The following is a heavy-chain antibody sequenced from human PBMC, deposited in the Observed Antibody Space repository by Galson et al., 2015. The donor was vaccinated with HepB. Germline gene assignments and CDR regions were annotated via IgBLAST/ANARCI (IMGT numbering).Heavy chain of an antibody. Sequence: QSGAEVKKPGASVKVSCKASGYTFTSYGISWVRQAPGQGLEWMGWISAYNGNTNYAQKLQGRVTMTTDTSTSTAYMELRSLRSDDTAVYYCARVLGRITIFWGGGGDFDYWGQGTLVTVSS. D-gene: IGHD3-9*01. CDR3: ARVLGRITIFWGGGGDFDY. CDR1: GYTFTSYG. J-gene: IGHJ4*02. CDR2: ISAYNGNT. V-gene: IGHV1-18*01.